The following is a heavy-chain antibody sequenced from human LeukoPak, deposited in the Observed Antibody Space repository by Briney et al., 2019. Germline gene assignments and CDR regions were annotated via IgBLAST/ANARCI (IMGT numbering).Heavy chain of an antibody. D-gene: IGHD3-10*01. J-gene: IGHJ4*02. CDR3: ARRRACFDY. CDR1: GGSISSGSYY. CDR2: IYHSGST. V-gene: IGHV4-39*07. Sequence: SETLSLTCTVSGGSISSGSYYWSWIRQPPGKGLEWIGSIYHSGSTYYNPSLKSRVTISVDTSKNQFSLKLSSVTAADTAVYYCARRRACFDYWGQGTLVTVSS.